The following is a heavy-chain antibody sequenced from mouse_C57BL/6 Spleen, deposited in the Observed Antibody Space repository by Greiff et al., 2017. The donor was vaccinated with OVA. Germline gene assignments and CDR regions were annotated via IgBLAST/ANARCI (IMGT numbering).Heavy chain of an antibody. D-gene: IGHD2-5*01. V-gene: IGHV1-54*01. CDR2: INPGSGGT. J-gene: IGHJ1*03. CDR1: GYAFTNYL. CDR3: ARKGYYSNPYWYFDV. Sequence: QVQLKQSGAELVRPGTSVKVSCKASGYAFTNYLIEWVKQRPGQGLEWIGVINPGSGGTNYNEKFKGKATLTADKSSSTAYMQLSSLTSEDSAVYFCARKGYYSNPYWYFDVWGTGTTVTVSS.